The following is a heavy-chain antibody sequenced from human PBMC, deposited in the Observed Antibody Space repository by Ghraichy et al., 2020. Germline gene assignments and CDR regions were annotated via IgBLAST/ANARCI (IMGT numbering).Heavy chain of an antibody. V-gene: IGHV3-15*01. CDR2: IKSKNEGGTA. CDR3: ATDLPKASIVGATNFDY. D-gene: IGHD1-26*01. CDR1: GFTFNNAW. J-gene: IGHJ4*02. Sequence: GESLNISCAASGFTFNNAWMSWVRQAPGKGLEWVGRIKSKNEGGTADYAAPVKGRFTVSRDDSKNTLYLQMNSLKTEDTAVYYCATDLPKASIVGATNFDYWGQGTLVTVSS.